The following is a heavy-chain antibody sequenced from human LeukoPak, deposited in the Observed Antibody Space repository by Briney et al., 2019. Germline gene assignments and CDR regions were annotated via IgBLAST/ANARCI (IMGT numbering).Heavy chain of an antibody. CDR3: ARGGFDGDYRAGY. J-gene: IGHJ4*02. CDR2: INPNSGGT. D-gene: IGHD4-17*01. CDR1: GYTFTGYC. Sequence: ASVKVSRKPSGYTFTGYCMHWVRQAPGQGLEWMGWINPNSGGTNYAQKFQGRVTMTRDTSISTAYMELSRLRSDDTAVYYCARGGFDGDYRAGYWGQGTLVTVSS. V-gene: IGHV1-2*02.